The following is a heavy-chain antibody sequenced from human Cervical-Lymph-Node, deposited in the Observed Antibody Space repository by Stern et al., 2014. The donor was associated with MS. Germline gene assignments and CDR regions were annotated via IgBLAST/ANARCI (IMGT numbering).Heavy chain of an antibody. J-gene: IGHJ4*02. CDR2: IFPGGSDI. V-gene: IGHV5-51*01. Sequence: VQLVQSGPEVKRPGESLKISCQASGYTFTSYWIGWVRQMPGKGLEWIAIIFPGGSDIRYSPSFQGQVPISADKSSSTAYLHWNNLKASDTAIYYCARQRYFDYWGQGTLVTVSS. CDR3: ARQRYFDY. CDR1: GYTFTSYW.